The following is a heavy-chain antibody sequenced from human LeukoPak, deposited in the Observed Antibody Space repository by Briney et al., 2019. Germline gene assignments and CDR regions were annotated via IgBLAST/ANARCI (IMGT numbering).Heavy chain of an antibody. J-gene: IGHJ6*02. D-gene: IGHD3-22*01. V-gene: IGHV4-59*01. CDR1: GGSISSYY. CDR2: IYYSGST. CDR3: ARDFGYYDSSDRYYYGMDV. Sequence: SETLSLTCTVSGGSISSYYRSWIRQPPGKGLEWIGYIYYSGSTNYNPSLKSRFTISVDTSKNQFSLNLRSVTPADTALYYCARDFGYYDSSDRYYYGMDVWGQGTTVTVSS.